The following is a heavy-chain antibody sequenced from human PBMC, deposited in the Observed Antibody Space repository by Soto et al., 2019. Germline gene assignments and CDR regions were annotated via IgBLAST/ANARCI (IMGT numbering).Heavy chain of an antibody. D-gene: IGHD3-3*01. V-gene: IGHV1-69*02. CDR1: GGTFSSYT. CDR3: ARIGVADEYYFDY. Sequence: ASVKVSCKASGGTFSSYTISWVRQAPGQGLEWMGRIIPILGIANYAQKFQGRVTITADKSTSTAYMELSSLRSEDTAVYYCARIGVADEYYFDYWGQGTLVTVSS. J-gene: IGHJ4*02. CDR2: IIPILGIA.